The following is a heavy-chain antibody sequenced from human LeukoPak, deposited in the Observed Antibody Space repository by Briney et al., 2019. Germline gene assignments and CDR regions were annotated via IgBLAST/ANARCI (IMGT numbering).Heavy chain of an antibody. CDR1: GFTFDDYA. J-gene: IGHJ4*02. D-gene: IGHD6-19*01. CDR3: AKGQWLGPLDY. CDR2: ISWNSGSI. V-gene: IGHV3-9*01. Sequence: GGSVRLFCAASGFTFDDYAMQWLRQATGKGVVGISCISWNSGSIGYADPVKGRFTISRDNAKNSLYLQMNSLRAEDTALYYCAKGQWLGPLDYWRQGTLVTVSS.